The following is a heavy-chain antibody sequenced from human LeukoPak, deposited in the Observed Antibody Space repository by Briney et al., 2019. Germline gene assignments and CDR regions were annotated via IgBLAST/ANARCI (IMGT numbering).Heavy chain of an antibody. V-gene: IGHV3-21*01. CDR2: ISSSGSVT. J-gene: IGHJ4*02. CDR1: GFMFGSFS. CDR3: ARGQPDSGGHYYSWYFDY. D-gene: IGHD3-22*01. Sequence: GGSLRLSCAASGFMFGSFSMNWVRQAPGRGLEWVSSISSSGSVTYYADSVKGRFTVSKDNARNSLHLQMNNLVVKDTATYFCARGQPDSGGHYYSWYFDYWGQGTPVTVSS.